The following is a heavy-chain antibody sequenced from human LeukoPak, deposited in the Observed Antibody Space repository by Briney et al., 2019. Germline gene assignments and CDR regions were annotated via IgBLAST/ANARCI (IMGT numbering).Heavy chain of an antibody. V-gene: IGHV1-2*02. CDR2: IKPNSGGT. CDR3: ARTSPIAVAGTHDY. CDR1: GYTFTGHS. J-gene: IGHJ4*02. Sequence: ASVKVSCKASGYTFTGHSMYWVRQAPGQGLEWMGWIKPNSGGTNYAQKFQGRVTMTRDTSISTAYMELRSLRSDDTAVYYCARTSPIAVAGTHDYWGQGTLVTVSS. D-gene: IGHD6-19*01.